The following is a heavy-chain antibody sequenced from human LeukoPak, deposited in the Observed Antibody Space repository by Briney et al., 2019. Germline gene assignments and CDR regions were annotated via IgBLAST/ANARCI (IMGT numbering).Heavy chain of an antibody. CDR3: ARASSFGYDRSGNDAFDI. CDR1: GYTFTGYY. J-gene: IGHJ3*02. Sequence: ASVKVSCKASGYTFTGYYMHWVRQAPGQGLEWMGWINPNSGGTNYAQKFQGRVTMTRDTSISTAYMELSRLRSDDTAVYYCARASSFGYDRSGNDAFDIWGQGTMVTVSS. CDR2: INPNSGGT. D-gene: IGHD3-22*01. V-gene: IGHV1-2*02.